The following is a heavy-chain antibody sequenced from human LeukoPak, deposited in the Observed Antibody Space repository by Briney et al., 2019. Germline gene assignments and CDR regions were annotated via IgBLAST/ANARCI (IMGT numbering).Heavy chain of an antibody. J-gene: IGHJ4*02. CDR3: ARYCSGGSCYSVVY. CDR2: VFYSGRT. CDR1: GGSIPTKNFY. V-gene: IGHV4-39*07. D-gene: IGHD2-15*01. Sequence: SSETLSLTCTVSGGSIPTKNFYWGWIRQPPGKGLEWIGSVFYSGRTYYNPSLKSRVTISVDTSKNQFSLKLSSVTAADTAVYYCARYCSGGSCYSVVYWGQGTLVTVSS.